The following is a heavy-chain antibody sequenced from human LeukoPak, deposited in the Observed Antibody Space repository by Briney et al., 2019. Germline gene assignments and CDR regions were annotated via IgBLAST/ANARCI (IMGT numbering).Heavy chain of an antibody. Sequence: SQTLSLTCAISGDSVSSNSVAWNWIRQTPSRGLEWLGRTYYRSKWYNDYAVSVKNRITINADTSKNQFSLQLNSVSPEDTAVYYCAREREHSFDYWGQGTLVTVSS. J-gene: IGHJ4*02. V-gene: IGHV6-1*01. CDR3: AREREHSFDY. CDR1: GDSVSSNSVA. CDR2: TYYRSKWYN. D-gene: IGHD1-26*01.